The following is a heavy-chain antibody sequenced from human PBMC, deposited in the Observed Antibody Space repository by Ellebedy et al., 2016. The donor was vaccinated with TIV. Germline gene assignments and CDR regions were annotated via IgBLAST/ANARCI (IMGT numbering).Heavy chain of an antibody. CDR2: IYYSGSP. V-gene: IGHV4-59*01. Sequence: SETLSLTCTVSGGSISSYYWTWIRQLPGKGLEWIGYIYYSGSPMYNPSLKGRVTISVDTSTNQFSLKLSSVTAADTAVYYRARVTTSSFSSYYYGMDVWGQGTTVTVSS. D-gene: IGHD4-17*01. CDR1: GGSISSYY. J-gene: IGHJ6*02. CDR3: ARVTTSSFSSYYYGMDV.